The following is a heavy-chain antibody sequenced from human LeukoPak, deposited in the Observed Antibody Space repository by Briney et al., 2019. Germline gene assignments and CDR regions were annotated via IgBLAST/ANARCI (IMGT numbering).Heavy chain of an antibody. CDR1: GYTFTSNG. CDR3: ARGLQPLASVVFPSDY. CDR2: ISAYNGNT. V-gene: IGHV1-18*01. Sequence: ASVKVSCKASGYTFTSNGISWVRQTPGQGLEWMGWISAYNGNTNYAQKLQGRVTLTTDTSTSTAYMELRSLRSDDTAVYYCARGLQPLASVVFPSDYWGQGTLVTVSS. D-gene: IGHD1-1*01. J-gene: IGHJ4*02.